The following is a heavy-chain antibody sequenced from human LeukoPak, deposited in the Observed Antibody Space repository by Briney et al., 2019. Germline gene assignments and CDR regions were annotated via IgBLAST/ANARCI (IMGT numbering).Heavy chain of an antibody. Sequence: PGGSLRLSCAASGFTFSSYWMSWVRQAPGKGLEWVANIKQDGSGKNYVDSEKGRFTISRDNAKNSLDLQMNSLRGEDTAVYYCARAGGYASSWAYWGQGTLVTVSS. J-gene: IGHJ4*02. D-gene: IGHD5-12*01. CDR3: ARAGGYASSWAY. CDR2: IKQDGSGK. CDR1: GFTFSSYW. V-gene: IGHV3-7*01.